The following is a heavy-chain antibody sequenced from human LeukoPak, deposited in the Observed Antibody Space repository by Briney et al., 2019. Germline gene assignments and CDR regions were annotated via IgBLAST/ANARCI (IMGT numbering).Heavy chain of an antibody. Sequence: PGGSLRLSCAASGFTFSSYWMSWVRQAPGKGLEWVGRIKTKTDGETTDYAAPVKGRFTISRDDSKNTLYLQMNSLRAEDTAVYYCAKDRVVVPAAMLGYWGQGTLVTVSS. CDR3: AKDRVVVPAAMLGY. CDR2: IKTKTDGETT. J-gene: IGHJ4*02. CDR1: GFTFSSYW. V-gene: IGHV3-15*01. D-gene: IGHD2-2*01.